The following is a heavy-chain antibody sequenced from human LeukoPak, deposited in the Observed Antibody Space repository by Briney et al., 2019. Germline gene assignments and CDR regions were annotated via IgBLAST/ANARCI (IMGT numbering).Heavy chain of an antibody. CDR2: ISAYNGNT. CDR1: GYTFTSYG. V-gene: IGHV1-18*01. D-gene: IGHD3-3*01. CDR3: ARGITIFGVVIPSYYYYYGMDV. Sequence: ASVKVSCKASGYTFTSYGISWVRQAPGQGLEWMGWISAYNGNTNYAQKLQGRVTMTTDTSTSTAYMELRSLRSDDTAVYYCARGITIFGVVIPSYYYYYGMDVWGQGTTATVSS. J-gene: IGHJ6*02.